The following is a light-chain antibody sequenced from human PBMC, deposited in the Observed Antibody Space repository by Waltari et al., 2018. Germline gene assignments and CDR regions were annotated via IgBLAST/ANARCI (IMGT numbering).Light chain of an antibody. CDR3: QQYNNWPPVFT. CDR2: GAS. Sequence: EIVLTQSLATLSVSPGERATLSSRGSHSISNNLALYPQKPGQAPRLLIYGASARATGSPARFSGSGSGTEFNLTISSLQSEDFAIYYCQQYNNWPPVFTFGPGTKVDF. CDR1: HSISNN. J-gene: IGKJ3*01. V-gene: IGKV3-15*01.